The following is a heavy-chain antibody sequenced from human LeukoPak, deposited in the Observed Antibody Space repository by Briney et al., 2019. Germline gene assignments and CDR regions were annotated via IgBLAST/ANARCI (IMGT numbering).Heavy chain of an antibody. V-gene: IGHV3-30*04. CDR3: ARDLEAGYCSGGSCYFWWFDP. CDR1: GFTFSSYA. D-gene: IGHD2-15*01. J-gene: IGHJ5*02. Sequence: GRSLRLSCAASGFTFSSYAMHWVRQAPGKGLEWVAVISYDGSNKYYADSVKGRFTISRDNSKNTLYLQMNSLRAEDTAVYYCARDLEAGYCSGGSCYFWWFDPWGQGTLVTVSS. CDR2: ISYDGSNK.